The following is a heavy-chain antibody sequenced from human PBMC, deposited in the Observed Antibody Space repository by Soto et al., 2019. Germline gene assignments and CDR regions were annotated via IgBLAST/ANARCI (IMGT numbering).Heavy chain of an antibody. Sequence: QVSLVQSGAEVKKPGASVKVSCKASGYTFTSYYVHWVRQAPGQGLEWMGIINPSGATTTYAQNFQGRVAMTRARSTSTVYMELSSLRSEDTAVYYCARRDCFSSSCYFKYWGQGTLVTVSS. CDR1: GYTFTSYY. J-gene: IGHJ4*02. V-gene: IGHV1-46*01. CDR2: INPSGATT. CDR3: ARRDCFSSSCYFKY. D-gene: IGHD2-2*01.